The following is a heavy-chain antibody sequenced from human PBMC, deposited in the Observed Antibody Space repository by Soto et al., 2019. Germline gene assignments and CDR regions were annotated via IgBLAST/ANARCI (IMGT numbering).Heavy chain of an antibody. CDR2: IWYDGSNK. Sequence: GGSLRLSCAASGFTFSSYGMHWVRQAPGKGLEWVAVIWYDGSNKYYADSVKGRFTISRYNSKNTLYLQMNSLRAEDTAVYYCARETEKEQLGYYYYGMDVWGQGTTVTVSS. J-gene: IGHJ6*02. D-gene: IGHD6-13*01. CDR1: GFTFSSYG. CDR3: ARETEKEQLGYYYYGMDV. V-gene: IGHV3-33*01.